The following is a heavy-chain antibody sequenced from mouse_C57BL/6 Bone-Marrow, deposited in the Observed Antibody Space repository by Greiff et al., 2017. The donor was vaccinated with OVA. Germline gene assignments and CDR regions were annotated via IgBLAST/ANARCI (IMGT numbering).Heavy chain of an antibody. CDR3: SCGFVPYYFDY. CDR2: IYPRSGNT. CDR1: GYTFTSYG. D-gene: IGHD5-1*01. V-gene: IGHV1-81*01. Sequence: QVQLQQSGAELARPGASVKLSCKASGYTFTSYGINWVKQRPGQGLEWIGEIYPRSGNTYYNEKFKGKATLTADKSSSTAYMELRSLTSEDSAVYFCSCGFVPYYFDYSGQGTTLTVSS. J-gene: IGHJ2*01.